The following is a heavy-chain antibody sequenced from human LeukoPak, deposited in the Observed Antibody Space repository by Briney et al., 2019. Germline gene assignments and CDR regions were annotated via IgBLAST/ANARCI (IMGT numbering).Heavy chain of an antibody. CDR3: ATQDLFCSSTSCYSLDP. CDR2: IYPRDGST. Sequence: ASVKVSCKASGYTFTSNYIHWVRQAPGQGLEWMGMIYPRDGSTSYAQKFQGRVTMTEDTSTDTAYMELSSLRSEDTAVYYCATQDLFCSSTSCYSLDPWGQGTLVTVSS. D-gene: IGHD2-2*01. CDR1: GYTFTSNY. J-gene: IGHJ5*02. V-gene: IGHV1-46*01.